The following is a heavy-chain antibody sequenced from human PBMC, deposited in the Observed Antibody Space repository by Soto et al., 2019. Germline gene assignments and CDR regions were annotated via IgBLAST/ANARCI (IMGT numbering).Heavy chain of an antibody. Sequence: PSETLSLTCNVSGCSINSGDYYWIWIRHSPGKGLEGIGYSYYSGSTYYNPSLKSRSTISIDTSKNQFFLDVDSVTAADTAVYYCASLYTGYEAFDYWGQGTLVTVSS. CDR3: ASLYTGYEAFDY. V-gene: IGHV4-30-4*01. D-gene: IGHD5-12*01. CDR1: GCSINSGDYY. CDR2: SYYSGST. J-gene: IGHJ4*02.